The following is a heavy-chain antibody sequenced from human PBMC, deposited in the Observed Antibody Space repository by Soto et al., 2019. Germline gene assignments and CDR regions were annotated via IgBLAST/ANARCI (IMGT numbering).Heavy chain of an antibody. CDR2: IYPGDHET. J-gene: IGHJ4*02. CDR1: GYTFSNFW. D-gene: IGHD6-13*01. Sequence: PGKSLKISCQSSGYTFSNFWIGWVRQLPGKGLEWMGIIYPGDHETRYSPSFHGKVTISADRSINTAYLQWNSLEASDTAFYFCARSPRSSPYFDYWGQGALVTVSS. CDR3: ARSPRSSPYFDY. V-gene: IGHV5-51*01.